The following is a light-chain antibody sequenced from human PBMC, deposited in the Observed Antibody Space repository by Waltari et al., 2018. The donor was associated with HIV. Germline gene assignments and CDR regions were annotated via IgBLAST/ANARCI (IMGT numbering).Light chain of an antibody. V-gene: IGLV3-21*02. CDR3: QVWDSYSDHRDV. CDR2: DDS. J-gene: IGLJ1*01. CDR1: NIGSKS. Sequence: SYVLTQPPSVSVAPGQTARITCGGNNIGSKSVHWYQPKPGQAPVLVVYDDSHRPSGIPERFSGSNSGNTATLTISRIEAGDEADYLCQVWDSYSDHRDVFGPGTKVTVL.